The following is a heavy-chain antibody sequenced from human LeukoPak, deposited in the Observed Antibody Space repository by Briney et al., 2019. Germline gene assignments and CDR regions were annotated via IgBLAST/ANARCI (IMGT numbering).Heavy chain of an antibody. D-gene: IGHD2-2*02. V-gene: IGHV3-23*01. CDR2: ISGSGDST. J-gene: IGHJ4*02. CDR1: GFTFNNYA. Sequence: GGSLRLSCAASGFTFNNYAMTWVRQTPGKGLEWVSTISGSGDSTHYADSVKGRFTISRDNSKNMLYLQMNSLRVEDTAIYYCVKGCSCTSCYTSDYWGQGTLVTVSS. CDR3: VKGCSCTSCYTSDY.